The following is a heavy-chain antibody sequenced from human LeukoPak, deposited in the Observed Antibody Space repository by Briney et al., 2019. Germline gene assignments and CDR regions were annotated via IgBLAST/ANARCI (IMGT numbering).Heavy chain of an antibody. V-gene: IGHV3-33*01. D-gene: IGHD2-2*01. Sequence: GRSLRLSCAASGFTFSNYGMHWVRHAPGKGLEWLAVTWYDGSNKYYADSVKGRFTVSRDNSKNTLYLQMNSLRAEDTAVYYCARVLVPAATSRYYYYGMDVWGQGTTVTVSS. CDR1: GFTFSNYG. CDR3: ARVLVPAATSRYYYYGMDV. CDR2: TWYDGSNK. J-gene: IGHJ6*02.